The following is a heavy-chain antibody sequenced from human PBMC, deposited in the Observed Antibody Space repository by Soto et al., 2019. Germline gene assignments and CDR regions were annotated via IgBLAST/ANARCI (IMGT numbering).Heavy chain of an antibody. J-gene: IGHJ4*02. CDR2: ISSNDEK. CDR3: ERMNEYNYALFDY. CDR1: GFSLNNAKMG. V-gene: IGHV2-26*01. Sequence: SGPTLVNPTETLTLTCTVSGFSLNNAKMGVVWIRQPPGKALEFIAHISSNDEKSYSTSLKNRLTVSKDTSKSQVVLTMTNMDPVDTATYYCERMNEYNYALFDYWGQGTQVTVSS. D-gene: IGHD1-20*01.